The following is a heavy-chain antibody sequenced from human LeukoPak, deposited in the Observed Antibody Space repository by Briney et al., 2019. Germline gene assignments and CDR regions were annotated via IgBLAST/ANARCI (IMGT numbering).Heavy chain of an antibody. CDR1: GGSISSSYF. CDR3: VTTVTHDAFDI. Sequence: SETLSLTCTVSGGSISSSYFWGWIRQPPGKGLEWIGSIYHSWSTYYNPSLKSRVTISVDTSKNQFSLKLSSVTAADTAVYYCVTTVTHDAFDIWGQGTMVTVSS. D-gene: IGHD4-17*01. J-gene: IGHJ3*02. CDR2: IYHSWST. V-gene: IGHV4-38-2*02.